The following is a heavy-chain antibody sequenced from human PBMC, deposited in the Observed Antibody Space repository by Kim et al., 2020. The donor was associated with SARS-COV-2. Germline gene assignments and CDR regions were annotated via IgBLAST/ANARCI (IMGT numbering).Heavy chain of an antibody. V-gene: IGHV3-30*07. D-gene: IGHD3-10*01. CDR3: AKDRGFGEFFDY. Sequence: YYADPRQGRITSSRDTSKNTRYLQINSLRAEDTAVYYCAKDRGFGEFFDYWGQGTLVTVSS. J-gene: IGHJ4*02.